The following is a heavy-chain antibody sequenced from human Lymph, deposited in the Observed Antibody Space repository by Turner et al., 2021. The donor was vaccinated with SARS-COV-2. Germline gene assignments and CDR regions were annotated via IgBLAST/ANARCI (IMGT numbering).Heavy chain of an antibody. CDR3: ANLYPTVSWEFPYAMDV. D-gene: IGHD3-16*01. J-gene: IGHJ6*02. CDR1: GFTFNNYA. Sequence: EVQLLESGGGLVHPGGSLRLPCAASGFTFNNYAMSWVRHAPGKGLEWVSTMSGSGGSTYYADSVKGRFTISRDNSKNTLYLQMKSLRAEDTAVYYCANLYPTVSWEFPYAMDVWGQGTTVTVSS. CDR2: MSGSGGST. V-gene: IGHV3-23*01.